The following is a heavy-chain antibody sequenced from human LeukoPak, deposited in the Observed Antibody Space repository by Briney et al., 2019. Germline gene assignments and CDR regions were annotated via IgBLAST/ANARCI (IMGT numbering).Heavy chain of an antibody. V-gene: IGHV3-30-3*02. CDR1: GFTFTTYT. Sequence: GGSLRLSCVASGFTFTTYTVHWVRQAPGKGLEWVAVISYDGNDEYYADSVKGRFTISRDNSKNTLYLQMNSLRAEDTAVYYCAKNSPSSGLQFLDWGQGTLVTVSS. CDR2: ISYDGNDE. CDR3: AKNSPSSGLQFLD. J-gene: IGHJ4*02. D-gene: IGHD5-12*01.